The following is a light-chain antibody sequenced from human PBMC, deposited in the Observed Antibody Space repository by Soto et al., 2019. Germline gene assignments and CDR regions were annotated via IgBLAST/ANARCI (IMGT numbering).Light chain of an antibody. Sequence: QSALTQPASVSGSPGQSITISCTGTSSDVGSYNLVSWYQQNPGKAPKVMIYEGSQRPSGVSDRFSASKSGNTASLTISGLQAEDEADYYCCSYAGSSTWVFGGGTQLTVL. CDR3: CSYAGSSTWV. CDR1: SSDVGSYNL. CDR2: EGS. J-gene: IGLJ7*01. V-gene: IGLV2-23*01.